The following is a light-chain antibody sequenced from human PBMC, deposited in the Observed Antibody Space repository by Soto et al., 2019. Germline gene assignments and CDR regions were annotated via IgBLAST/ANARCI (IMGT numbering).Light chain of an antibody. J-gene: IGLJ1*01. V-gene: IGLV2-23*01. CDR3: CSFASSRTHV. CDR1: SSDVGSSNL. CDR2: EGS. Sequence: QSALTQPASVSGSPGQSITISCTGTSSDVGSSNLVSWYQQHPGKAPKVMIFEGSQRPSGVSHRFSGSKSGNTASLTISGLQADYEADYYCCSFASSRTHVFGTGTKLTVL.